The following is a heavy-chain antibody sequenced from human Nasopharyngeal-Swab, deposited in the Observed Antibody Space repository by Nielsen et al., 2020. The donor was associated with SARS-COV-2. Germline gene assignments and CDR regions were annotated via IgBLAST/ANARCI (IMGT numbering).Heavy chain of an antibody. Sequence: GESLKISCAASGFTFSIYGMNWVRQAPGKGLEWVAYTMYDGTYKNYADSVKGRFTISRDNSKNTLYLQMNSLRVEDTAVYYCAKVIPGSCSPTSCHLDSWGQGTLVTVSS. D-gene: IGHD2-2*01. CDR1: GFTFSIYG. V-gene: IGHV3-30*02. CDR2: TMYDGTYK. CDR3: AKVIPGSCSPTSCHLDS. J-gene: IGHJ4*02.